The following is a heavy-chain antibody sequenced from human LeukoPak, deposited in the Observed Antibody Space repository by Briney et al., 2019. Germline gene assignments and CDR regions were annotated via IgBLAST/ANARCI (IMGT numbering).Heavy chain of an antibody. CDR1: GGSISTTSYY. D-gene: IGHD6-6*01. CDR3: ARRSPIAAEDY. J-gene: IGHJ4*02. CDR2: ISSSGNT. V-gene: IGHV4-61*05. Sequence: SETLSLTCSVSGGSISTTSYYWGWIRQPPGKGLEWLGYISSSGNTNYHPSVNSRVTISRDTSKNQLSLRLKSLTAADTAVYYCARRSPIAAEDYWGQGILVTVSS.